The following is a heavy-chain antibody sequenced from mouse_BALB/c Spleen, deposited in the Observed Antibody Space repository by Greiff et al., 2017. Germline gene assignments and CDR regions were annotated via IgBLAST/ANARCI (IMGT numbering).Heavy chain of an antibody. Sequence: EVKLMESGPGLVKPSQSLSLTCTVTGYSITSDYAWNWIRQFPGNKLEWMGYISYSGSTSYNPSLKSRISITRDTSKNQFFLQLNSVTTEDTATYYCARGGGNWGMDYWGQGTSVTVSS. CDR2: ISYSGST. CDR3: ARGGGNWGMDY. V-gene: IGHV3-2*02. CDR1: GYSITSDYA. D-gene: IGHD4-1*01. J-gene: IGHJ4*01.